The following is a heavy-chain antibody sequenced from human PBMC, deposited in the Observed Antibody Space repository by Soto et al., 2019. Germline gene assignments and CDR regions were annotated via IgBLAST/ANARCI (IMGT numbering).Heavy chain of an antibody. CDR2: IFSNDEK. D-gene: IGHD4-4*01. V-gene: IGHV2-26*01. Sequence: QVTLKESGPVLVKPTETLTLTCTVSAFSLSNARMGVSWIRQPPGKALEWLAHIFSNDEKSYSTSLKSRLTISKDTSKSQVVLTITNMDPLDTATYYCARIDYSTLGRYYYYYYMDVWGKGTTVTVSS. CDR3: ARIDYSTLGRYYYYYYMDV. J-gene: IGHJ6*03. CDR1: AFSLSNARMG.